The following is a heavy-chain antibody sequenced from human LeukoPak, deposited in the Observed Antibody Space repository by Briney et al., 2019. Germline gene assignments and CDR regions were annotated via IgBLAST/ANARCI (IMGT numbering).Heavy chain of an antibody. Sequence: GGSLRLSCAASGFTFSDYYMSWIRQAPGKGLEWVSYISSSGSTIYYADSVKGRFTISRDNAKNSLYLQMNSLRAEDTAVYYCARADSSSWSSFDYWGQGTLVTVSS. D-gene: IGHD6-13*01. V-gene: IGHV3-11*04. CDR2: ISSSGSTI. CDR3: ARADSSSWSSFDY. CDR1: GFTFSDYY. J-gene: IGHJ4*02.